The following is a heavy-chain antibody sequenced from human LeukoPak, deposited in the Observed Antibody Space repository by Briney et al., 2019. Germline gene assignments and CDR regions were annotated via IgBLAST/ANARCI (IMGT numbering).Heavy chain of an antibody. V-gene: IGHV1-18*01. CDR3: AIVDHDYGDYWFDP. Sequence: ASVKVSCKASGYTFTSYSISWVRQAPGQGLEWMGWISADNGNTKYVQKVQGRVTMITDTSTSTAYMELRRLRSDGTAVYYCAIVDHDYGDYWFDPWGQGTLVTVSS. J-gene: IGHJ5*02. CDR2: ISADNGNT. D-gene: IGHD4-17*01. CDR1: GYTFTSYS.